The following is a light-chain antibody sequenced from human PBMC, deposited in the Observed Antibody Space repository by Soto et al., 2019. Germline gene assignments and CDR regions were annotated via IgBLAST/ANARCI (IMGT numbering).Light chain of an antibody. CDR1: QSVSSY. V-gene: IGKV3-11*01. CDR2: DAS. J-gene: IGKJ5*01. CDR3: QQRSN. Sequence: IVLTQSPATLSLSPGERATLSCRASQSVSSYLAWYQQKPGQAPRLRLYDASNRATGIPARFSGSGSGTDFTLTISSLEPEGFAVYYCQQRSNFGQGTRLEIK.